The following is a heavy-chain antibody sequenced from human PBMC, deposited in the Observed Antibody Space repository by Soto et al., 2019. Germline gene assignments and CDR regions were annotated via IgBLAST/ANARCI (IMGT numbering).Heavy chain of an antibody. D-gene: IGHD2-2*01. J-gene: IGHJ6*02. V-gene: IGHV3-23*01. CDR2: ISGSGGST. CDR1: GFTFSSYA. CDR3: AKDGQLLNGHYYYYGMDV. Sequence: QAGGSLRLSCAASGFTFSSYAMSWVRQAPGKGLEWVSAISGSGGSTYYADSVKGRFTISRDNSKNTLYLQMNSLRAEDTAVYYCAKDGQLLNGHYYYYGMDVWGQGTTVTVSS.